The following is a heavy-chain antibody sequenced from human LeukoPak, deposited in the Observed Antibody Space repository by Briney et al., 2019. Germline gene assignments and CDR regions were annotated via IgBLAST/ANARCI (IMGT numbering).Heavy chain of an antibody. CDR1: GYTFTSYY. Sequence: ASVKVSCKASGYTFTSYYMHWVRQAPGQGLEWMGIINPSGGSTSYAQKFQGRVTMTRDTSTSTVYMELSSLRSEDTAVYYCARALITMIVVDYYYYGMDVWGQGTTVTVSS. V-gene: IGHV1-46*01. D-gene: IGHD3-22*01. J-gene: IGHJ6*02. CDR2: INPSGGST. CDR3: ARALITMIVVDYYYYGMDV.